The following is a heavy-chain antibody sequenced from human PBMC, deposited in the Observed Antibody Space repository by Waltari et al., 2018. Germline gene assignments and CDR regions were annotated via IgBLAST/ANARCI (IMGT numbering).Heavy chain of an antibody. V-gene: IGHV4-39*01. J-gene: IGHJ4*03. Sequence: QLQLQESGPGLVKPSETLSLTCTVPGGPISSRSYYWGWTGQPPGKGLEWVGSIYYRGSTYYNPSLNSRVTISVDTSKNQFSLKLSSLTAADTAVYFCARHVLGPYYNTILPPNYWGQGTLVTVSS. CDR2: IYYRGST. D-gene: IGHD3-22*01. CDR1: GGPISSRSYY. CDR3: ARHVLGPYYNTILPPNY.